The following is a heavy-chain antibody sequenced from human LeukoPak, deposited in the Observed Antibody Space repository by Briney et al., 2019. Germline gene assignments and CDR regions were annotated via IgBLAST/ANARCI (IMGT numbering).Heavy chain of an antibody. CDR1: GYTFTSYY. Sequence: ASVKASCKASGYTFTSYYMHWVRQAPGRGLEWMGIINPSGGSTSYAQKFQGRVTMTRDMSTSTVYMELSSLRSEDTAVYYCAREYPNFFDYWGQGTLVTVSS. D-gene: IGHD2-2*01. J-gene: IGHJ4*02. CDR2: INPSGGST. CDR3: AREYPNFFDY. V-gene: IGHV1-46*01.